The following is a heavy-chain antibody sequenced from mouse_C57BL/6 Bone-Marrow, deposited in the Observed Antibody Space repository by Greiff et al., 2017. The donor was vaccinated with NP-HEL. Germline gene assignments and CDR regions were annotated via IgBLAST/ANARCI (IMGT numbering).Heavy chain of an antibody. Sequence: QVQLQQSGAELVRPGASVKLSCKASGYTFTDYYINWVKQRPGQGLEWIARIYPGSGNTYYNEKFKGKATLTAEKSSSTAYMQLSSLTSEDSAVYFCARGAYWFAYWGQGTLVTVSA. D-gene: IGHD6-5*01. J-gene: IGHJ3*01. CDR3: ARGAYWFAY. CDR2: IYPGSGNT. V-gene: IGHV1-76*01. CDR1: GYTFTDYY.